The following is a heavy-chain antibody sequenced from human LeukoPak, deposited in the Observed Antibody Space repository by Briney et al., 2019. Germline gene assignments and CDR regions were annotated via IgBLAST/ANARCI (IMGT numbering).Heavy chain of an antibody. D-gene: IGHD3-9*01. Sequence: SETLSLTCTVSGDSISSSSYYWGWIRQPPGKGLEWIGSIYYSGSTYYNPSLKSRVTISVDTSKNQFSLKLSSVTAADTAVYYCASVYYDILTGYYEVAFDIWGQGIMVTVSS. V-gene: IGHV4-39*01. CDR1: GDSISSSSYY. CDR2: IYYSGST. CDR3: ASVYYDILTGYYEVAFDI. J-gene: IGHJ3*02.